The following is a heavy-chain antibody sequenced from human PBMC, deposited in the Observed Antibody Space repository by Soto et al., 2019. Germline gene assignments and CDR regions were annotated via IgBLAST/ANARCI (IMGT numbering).Heavy chain of an antibody. CDR3: ANSLGGNGH. D-gene: IGHD2-15*01. J-gene: IGHJ4*02. Sequence: EVQLVESGGGLVQPGGSLRLSCAASGFTFSDHYMDWVRQAPGKGLEWVGRIRNKRNSYTTEYAASVKGRFTISSDDSQNSLYLQMNSLKTEDTAVYWCANSLGGNGHWGQGTLVTVSS. CDR1: GFTFSDHY. V-gene: IGHV3-72*01. CDR2: IRNKRNSYTT.